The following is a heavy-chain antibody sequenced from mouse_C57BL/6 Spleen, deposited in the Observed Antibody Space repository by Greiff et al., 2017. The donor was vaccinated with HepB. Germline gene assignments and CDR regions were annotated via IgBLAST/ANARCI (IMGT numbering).Heavy chain of an antibody. CDR2: ISDGGSYT. V-gene: IGHV5-4*01. J-gene: IGHJ1*03. CDR1: GFTFSSYA. D-gene: IGHD1-1*01. CDR3: ARDRSSYGYFDV. Sequence: EVKLVESGGGLVKPGGSLKLSCAASGFTFSSYAMSWVRQTPEKRLEWVATISDGGSYTYYPDNVKGRFTISRDNAKNNLYLQMSHLKSEDTAMYYCARDRSSYGYFDVWGTGTTVTVSS.